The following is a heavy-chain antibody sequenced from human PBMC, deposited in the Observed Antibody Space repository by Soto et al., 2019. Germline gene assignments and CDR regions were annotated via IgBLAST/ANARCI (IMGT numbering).Heavy chain of an antibody. CDR3: ASLNKPGWFDP. V-gene: IGHV4-39*01. CDR1: SGSIISSNYY. Sequence: SETLSLTCTVSSGSIISSNYYWAWIRQPPEKGLEWIATIYYSGSTYYSPSLKSRVTISVDTSKNQFSLRLASVTAADTAVYYCASLNKPGWFDPWAQRTLVTVSS. J-gene: IGHJ5*02. CDR2: IYYSGST.